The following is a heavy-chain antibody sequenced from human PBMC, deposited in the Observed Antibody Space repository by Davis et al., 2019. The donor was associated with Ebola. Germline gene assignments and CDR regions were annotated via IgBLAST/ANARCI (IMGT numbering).Heavy chain of an antibody. CDR2: IIPIFGTA. J-gene: IGHJ5*02. V-gene: IGHV1-69*13. Sequence: SVKVSCKASGYTFTSYGISWVRQAPGQGLEWMGGIIPIFGTANYAQKFQGRVTITADESTSTAYMELSSLRSEDTAVYYCARDWSIAAAGPPSNWFDPWGQGTLVTVSS. CDR1: GYTFTSYG. CDR3: ARDWSIAAAGPPSNWFDP. D-gene: IGHD6-13*01.